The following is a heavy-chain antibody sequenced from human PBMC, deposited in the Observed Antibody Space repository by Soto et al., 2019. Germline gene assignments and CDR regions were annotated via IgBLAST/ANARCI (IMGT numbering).Heavy chain of an antibody. CDR1: ALTFNTYT. Sequence: QVQLVESGGGVVQPGRSLRLSCAASALTFNTYTIHWVRQAPGQGLEWVALISDDIRNKYYADSVKGRFTISRDTSKNTVYLQMNNLRPEDTALYHCARGLPGQCVMGVAFEIWGQGTMVTVSS. D-gene: IGHD3-16*01. V-gene: IGHV3-30*04. CDR2: ISDDIRNK. J-gene: IGHJ3*02. CDR3: ARGLPGQCVMGVAFEI.